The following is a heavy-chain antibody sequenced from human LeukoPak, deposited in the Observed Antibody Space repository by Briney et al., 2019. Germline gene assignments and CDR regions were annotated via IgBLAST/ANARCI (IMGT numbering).Heavy chain of an antibody. D-gene: IGHD2-15*01. CDR3: ARARASGRSGFDY. Sequence: GGSLRLSCAAPGFTFSSYAMSWVRQAPGKGLEWVSAISGSGGSTYYADSVKGRFTISRDNSKNSLDLQMNSLRDEDTAVYYCARARASGRSGFDYWGQGTLVTVSS. J-gene: IGHJ4*02. CDR1: GFTFSSYA. CDR2: ISGSGGST. V-gene: IGHV3-23*01.